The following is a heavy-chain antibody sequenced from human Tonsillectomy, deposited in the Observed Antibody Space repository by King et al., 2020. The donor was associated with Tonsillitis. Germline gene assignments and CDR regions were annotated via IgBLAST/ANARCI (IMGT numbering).Heavy chain of an antibody. V-gene: IGHV4-59*01. CDR2: IYYSGST. CDR3: ARDTNYYDFWSGPRPTRRGPYYYGMDV. CDR1: GGSISSYY. D-gene: IGHD3-3*01. J-gene: IGHJ6*02. Sequence: VQLQESGPGLVKPSETLSLTCTVSGGSISSYYWSWIRQPPGKGLEWIGYIYYSGSTNYNPSLKSRVTISVDTSKNQFSLKLSSVTAADTAVYYCARDTNYYDFWSGPRPTRRGPYYYGMDVWGQGTTVTVSS.